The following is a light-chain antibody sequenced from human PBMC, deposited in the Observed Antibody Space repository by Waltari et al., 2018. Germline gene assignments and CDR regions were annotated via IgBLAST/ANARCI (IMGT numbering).Light chain of an antibody. J-gene: IGLJ2*01. V-gene: IGLV2-23*02. CDR2: AVS. Sequence: QSALTQPASVSGSPAQSITISCPGTSSDVGNYKRVSWYQQHPGKAPNLLIYAVSKRPSGVSDRFSGSKSGDMASLTISGLQPEDEAEYFCSSYAGSSKGVFGGGTKVTVL. CDR1: SSDVGNYKR. CDR3: SSYAGSSKGV.